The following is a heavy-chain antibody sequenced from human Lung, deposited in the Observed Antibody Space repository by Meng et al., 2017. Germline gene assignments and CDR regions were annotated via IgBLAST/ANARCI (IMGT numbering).Heavy chain of an antibody. CDR1: GGSIGSGGYY. CDR3: ARGPTTMAHDFDY. V-gene: IGHV4-31*03. D-gene: IGHD4-11*01. Sequence: VQLQEPGPGLVKPSQTLSLPCTVSGGSIGSGGYYWSWIRQHPGKGLEWIGYIYYSGSTYYNPSLKSRVTISVDTSQNNLSLKLSSVTAADSAVYYCARGPTTMAHDFDYWGQGTLVTVSS. CDR2: IYYSGST. J-gene: IGHJ4*02.